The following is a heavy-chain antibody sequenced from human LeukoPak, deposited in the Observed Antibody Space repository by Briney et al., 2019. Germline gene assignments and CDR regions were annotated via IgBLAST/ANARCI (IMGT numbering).Heavy chain of an antibody. CDR2: IIPIFGTA. D-gene: IGHD3-9*01. CDR3: ARGDISPYYDILTGYYA. J-gene: IGHJ5*02. Sequence: SVKVSCKASGYTFTSYAMNWVRQAPGQGLEWMGGIIPIFGTANYAQRFQGRVTITADESTSTAYMELSSLRSEDTAVYYCARGDISPYYDILTGYYAWGQGTLVTVSS. V-gene: IGHV1-69*13. CDR1: GYTFTSYA.